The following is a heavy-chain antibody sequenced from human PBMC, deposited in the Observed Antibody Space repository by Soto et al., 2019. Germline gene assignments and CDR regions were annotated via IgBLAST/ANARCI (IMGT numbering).Heavy chain of an antibody. CDR2: IYYSGST. CDR1: GGSISSSSYY. Sequence: SSETLSLTCTVSGGSISSSSYYWGWIRQPPGKGLEWIGSIYYSGSTYYNPSLKNRVTISVDTSKNQFSLNLSSVTAADTAVYYCASAYYDILAFDYWGQGTLVTVSS. CDR3: ASAYYDILAFDY. J-gene: IGHJ4*02. V-gene: IGHV4-39*01. D-gene: IGHD3-9*01.